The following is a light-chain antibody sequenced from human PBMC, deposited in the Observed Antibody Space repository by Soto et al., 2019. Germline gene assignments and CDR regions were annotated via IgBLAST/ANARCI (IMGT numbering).Light chain of an antibody. Sequence: QITQSPSSLSASVGDRVTITCRASQSISSWLAWYQQKPGKAPNLLIYDASNLESGVPSRFSGSGSGTEFTLTISSLQPDDFTPYYCQLSTCHQWTFAQGANVDIK. CDR2: DAS. J-gene: IGKJ1*01. V-gene: IGKV1-5*01. CDR3: QLSTCHQWT. CDR1: QSISSW.